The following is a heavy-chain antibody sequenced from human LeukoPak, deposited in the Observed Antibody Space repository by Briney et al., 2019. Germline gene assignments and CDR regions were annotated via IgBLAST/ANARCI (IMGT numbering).Heavy chain of an antibody. D-gene: IGHD2-2*01. J-gene: IGHJ3*02. Sequence: GGSLRLSCAASGLTVSRNYMNWVRQAPGKGLVWVSIIYGGGTTYYADSVKGRFTISRDNSKNTMYLQMNSLRAEDTAVYYCARSTRALVPTADDAFDIWGQGTMVTVSS. V-gene: IGHV3-66*02. CDR3: ARSTRALVPTADDAFDI. CDR2: IYGGGTT. CDR1: GLTVSRNY.